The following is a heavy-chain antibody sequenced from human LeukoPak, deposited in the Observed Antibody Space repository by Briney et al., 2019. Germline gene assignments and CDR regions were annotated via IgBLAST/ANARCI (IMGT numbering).Heavy chain of an antibody. CDR2: INPSGGST. CDR1: GYTFTSYY. Sequence: ASVKVSCKASGYTFTSYYMHWVRQAPGQGLEWMGLINPSGGSTSYAQKFQGRVTMTRDTSTSTVYMELSSLRSEDTAVYYCATGTDGDSSGYWYFDLWGRGTLVTVSS. V-gene: IGHV1-46*01. CDR3: ATGTDGDSSGYWYFDL. J-gene: IGHJ2*01. D-gene: IGHD6-19*01.